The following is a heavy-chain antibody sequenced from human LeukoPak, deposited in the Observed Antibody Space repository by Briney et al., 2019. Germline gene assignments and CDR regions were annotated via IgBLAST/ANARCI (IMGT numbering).Heavy chain of an antibody. D-gene: IGHD1-26*01. Sequence: ASVKVSCKASGYTFTGYYMHWVRQAPGQGLEWMGWINPNSGGTNYAQKFQGRVTMTRDTSISTAYMELSSLRSEDTAVYYCAVLDSGSYWGGFDYWGQGTLVTVSS. J-gene: IGHJ4*02. CDR2: INPNSGGT. V-gene: IGHV1-2*02. CDR1: GYTFTGYY. CDR3: AVLDSGSYWGGFDY.